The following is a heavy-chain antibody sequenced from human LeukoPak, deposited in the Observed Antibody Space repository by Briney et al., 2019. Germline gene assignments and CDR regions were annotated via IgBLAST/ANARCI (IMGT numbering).Heavy chain of an antibody. Sequence: ASVKVSYKASVYTFTGYYMHWVRQAPGQGLEWMGIINPSGGSTSYAQKFQGRVTMTRDTSTSTVYMELSSLRSEDTAVYYCARDDRKYYYGSGSYYINWGQGTLVTVSS. J-gene: IGHJ4*02. D-gene: IGHD3-10*01. CDR3: ARDDRKYYYGSGSYYIN. CDR1: VYTFTGYY. V-gene: IGHV1-46*01. CDR2: INPSGGST.